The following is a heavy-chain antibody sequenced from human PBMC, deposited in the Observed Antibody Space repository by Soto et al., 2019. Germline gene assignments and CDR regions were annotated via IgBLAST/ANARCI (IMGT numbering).Heavy chain of an antibody. CDR1: GFTLSSYA. V-gene: IGHV3-30-3*01. J-gene: IGHJ4*02. CDR2: ISYDGSNK. Sequence: GGSLRLSCAASGFTLSSYAMHWVRQAPGKGLEWVAVISYDGSNKYYADSVEGRFTISRDTSKNTLYLQMNTLSTEDTAVYYCVRDQRRPVVGAIDYSGQATLVSGSS. D-gene: IGHD6-19*01. CDR3: VRDQRRPVVGAIDY.